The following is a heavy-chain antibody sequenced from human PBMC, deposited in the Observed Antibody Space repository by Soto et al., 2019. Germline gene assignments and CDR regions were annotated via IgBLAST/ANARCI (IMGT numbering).Heavy chain of an antibody. Sequence: PSETLSLTCTVSGGSISSGGYYWSWIRQHPGKGLEWIGYIYYSGSTYYNPSLKSRVTISVDTSKNQFSLKLSSVTAADTAVYYCARVWFQGPLIFGVTNDAFDIWGQGTMVTVSS. CDR2: IYYSGST. CDR3: ARVWFQGPLIFGVTNDAFDI. CDR1: GGSISSGGYY. J-gene: IGHJ3*02. V-gene: IGHV4-31*03. D-gene: IGHD3-3*01.